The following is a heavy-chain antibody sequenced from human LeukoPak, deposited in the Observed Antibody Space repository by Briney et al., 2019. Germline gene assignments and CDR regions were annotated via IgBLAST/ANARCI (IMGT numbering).Heavy chain of an antibody. J-gene: IGHJ4*02. CDR1: RFTFSTYE. Sequence: GGSLRLSCAASRFTFSTYEMNWVRQAPARGLEWVSYISRSGNTIYYADSVKGRFTISRDNAKNSLYLQMSSLSAEDTAVYYCARADFSSSVDYWGQGTLVTVSS. V-gene: IGHV3-48*03. D-gene: IGHD6-6*01. CDR2: ISRSGNTI. CDR3: ARADFSSSVDY.